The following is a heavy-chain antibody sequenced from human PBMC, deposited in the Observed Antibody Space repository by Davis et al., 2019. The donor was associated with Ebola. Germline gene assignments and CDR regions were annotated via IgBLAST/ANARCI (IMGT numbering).Heavy chain of an antibody. CDR1: GFTFSSYA. CDR2: ISYDGSNK. D-gene: IGHD4-23*01. CDR3: VREFYGGNSSTPYGMDV. J-gene: IGHJ6*02. Sequence: PGGSLRLSCAASGFTFSSYAMHWVRQAPGKGLEWVAVISYDGSNKYYADSVKGRFTISRDNSKNTLYLQMNSLRAEDTAVYYCVREFYGGNSSTPYGMDVWGQGTTVTVSS. V-gene: IGHV3-30-3*01.